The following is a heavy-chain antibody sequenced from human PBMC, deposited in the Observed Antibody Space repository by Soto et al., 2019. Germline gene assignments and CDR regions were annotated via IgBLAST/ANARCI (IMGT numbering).Heavy chain of an antibody. D-gene: IGHD2-8*01. CDR3: ARYNVVSNGYGMDF. CDR1: GGSISNYY. Sequence: SWTLSLTCTVSGGSISNYYLSWRRQRAGKGLEWIGRIYANGNTNYNPSLKNRVTMSVNASKNQFSLKLRSVTAADTALYYCARYNVVSNGYGMDFWGQGTT. V-gene: IGHV4-4*07. CDR2: IYANGNT. J-gene: IGHJ6*02.